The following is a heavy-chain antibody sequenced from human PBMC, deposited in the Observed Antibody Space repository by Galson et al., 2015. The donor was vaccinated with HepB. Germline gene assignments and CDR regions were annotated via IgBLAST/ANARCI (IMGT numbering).Heavy chain of an antibody. J-gene: IGHJ6*02. CDR2: INGGGSGT. Sequence: SLRLSCAASGFTFSSYWMHWVRQAPGKGLVWVSRINGGGSGTSYADSVKGRFTISRDNAKNTLYLQMNSLRAEDTAVYYCARHWSHGMDVWGQGTTVTVSS. CDR3: ARHWSHGMDV. CDR1: GFTFSSYW. V-gene: IGHV3-74*01.